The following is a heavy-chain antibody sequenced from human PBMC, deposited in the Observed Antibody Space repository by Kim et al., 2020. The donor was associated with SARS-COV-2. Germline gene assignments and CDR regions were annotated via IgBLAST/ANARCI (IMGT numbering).Heavy chain of an antibody. J-gene: IGHJ6*02. V-gene: IGHV1-24*01. CDR3: ATSFYGSGTALFCFDV. D-gene: IGHD3-10*01. Sequence: ASVKVSCKVSGNTLSKLSKHLVRQAPGKGLEWMGGYDPEDGETIYAERFQGRLTMTADTSTDTAYMELSSLRSEDTAVYYCATSFYGSGTALFCFDVWGQ. CDR2: YDPEDGET. CDR1: GNTLSKLS.